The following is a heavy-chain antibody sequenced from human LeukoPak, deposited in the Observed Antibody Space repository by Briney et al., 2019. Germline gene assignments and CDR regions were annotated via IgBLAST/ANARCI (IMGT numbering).Heavy chain of an antibody. Sequence: ASVKVSCKASGYSFTNYGIAWVRQAPGQGLEWMGWISPYNGNTNYEQKFQGRVSMTTETSTSTAYMELRSLRSDDTAVYYCARVQVVTGGNYFDPWGQGTLVIVSS. D-gene: IGHD4-23*01. CDR1: GYSFTNYG. V-gene: IGHV1-18*01. CDR2: ISPYNGNT. CDR3: ARVQVVTGGNYFDP. J-gene: IGHJ5*02.